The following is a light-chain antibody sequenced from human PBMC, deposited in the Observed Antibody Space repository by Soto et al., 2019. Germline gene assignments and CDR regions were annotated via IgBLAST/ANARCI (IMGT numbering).Light chain of an antibody. CDR1: QSISNW. V-gene: IGKV1-5*03. Sequence: DIQMTQSPSILSASVGDRVTITFRASQSISNWLAWYQQKPGKAPNLLIYKASILDSGAPSRFSGSGSGTDFILSNNSLQTDDFAPYFDQQYHSCPLTFGHGTRVVIK. CDR3: QQYHSCPLT. CDR2: KAS. J-gene: IGKJ1*01.